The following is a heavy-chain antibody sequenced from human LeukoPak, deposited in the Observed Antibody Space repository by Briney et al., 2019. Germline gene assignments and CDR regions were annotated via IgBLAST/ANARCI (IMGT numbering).Heavy chain of an antibody. CDR3: AREGIAAAGTQSDNWFDP. D-gene: IGHD6-13*01. CDR2: INPSGGST. J-gene: IGHJ5*02. Sequence: ASVKVSCKASGYTFTSYYMHWVRQAPGQGLEWMGIINPSGGSTSYAQKFQGRVTMTRDTSTSTVYMELSSLRSEDTAVYYCAREGIAAAGTQSDNWFDPWGQGTLVTVSS. CDR1: GYTFTSYY. V-gene: IGHV1-46*01.